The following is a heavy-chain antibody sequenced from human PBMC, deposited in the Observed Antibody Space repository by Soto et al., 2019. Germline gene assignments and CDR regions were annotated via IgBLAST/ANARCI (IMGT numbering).Heavy chain of an antibody. D-gene: IGHD1-26*01. CDR3: ARGPPSGSFSLTPRY. Sequence: QVQLVQSGPEVKKPGASVKVSCQASGYSFHNYGIIWVRQAPGQGLEWMGGISGQIATTNYEQKFQGKVRMTTDSSTSIAYLELNTLTSDDTAIYFCARGPPSGSFSLTPRYWGQGTLVTVSS. CDR2: ISGQIATT. J-gene: IGHJ4*02. V-gene: IGHV1-18*01. CDR1: GYSFHNYG.